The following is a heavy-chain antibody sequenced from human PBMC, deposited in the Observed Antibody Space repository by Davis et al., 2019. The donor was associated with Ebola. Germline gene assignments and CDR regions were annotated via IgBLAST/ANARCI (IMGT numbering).Heavy chain of an antibody. CDR3: ARDRDYYDTAAYHPRGWLDL. D-gene: IGHD3-22*01. V-gene: IGHV3-30*03. Sequence: GESLKISCAASGFTFSSYGMFWVRQAPGKGMEWVAVISPDGSDKNYADSVKGRFTISRDNAKNSLYLQMNSLRAEDTAVYYCARDRDYYDTAAYHPRGWLDLWGQGTLVTVSS. CDR2: ISPDGSDK. J-gene: IGHJ5*02. CDR1: GFTFSSYG.